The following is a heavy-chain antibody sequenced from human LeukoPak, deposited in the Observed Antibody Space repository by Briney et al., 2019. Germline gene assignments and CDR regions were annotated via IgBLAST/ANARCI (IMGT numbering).Heavy chain of an antibody. D-gene: IGHD5-12*01. CDR1: GFTFHDYG. Sequence: GGSLRLSCAASGFTFHDYGMSWVRQAPGKGLEWVSGINWNGGSTGYVDSVKGRFTIFRDNAQNSLYLQMNSLRAEDTAVYYCPRDCRGYDQYYFDYWGQGTLVTVSS. V-gene: IGHV3-20*04. J-gene: IGHJ4*02. CDR3: PRDCRGYDQYYFDY. CDR2: INWNGGST.